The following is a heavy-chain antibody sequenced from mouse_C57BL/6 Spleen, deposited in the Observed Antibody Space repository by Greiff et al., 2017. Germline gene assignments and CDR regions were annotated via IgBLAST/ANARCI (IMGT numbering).Heavy chain of an antibody. CDR1: GYTFTDYY. CDR3: ARYYGNSYAMDY. Sequence: EVQLQQSGPELVKPGASVKISCKASGYTFTDYYMNWVKQSHGKSLKWIGDINPNNGGTSYNQKFKGKATLTVDKSSSTAYMELRSLTSEDSAVYYCARYYGNSYAMDYWGQGTSVTVSS. D-gene: IGHD2-1*01. CDR2: INPNNGGT. V-gene: IGHV1-26*01. J-gene: IGHJ4*01.